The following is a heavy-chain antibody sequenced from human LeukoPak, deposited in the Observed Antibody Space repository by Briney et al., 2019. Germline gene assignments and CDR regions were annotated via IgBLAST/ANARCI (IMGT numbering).Heavy chain of an antibody. D-gene: IGHD6-13*01. CDR2: ISGSGGST. Sequence: PGGSPRLSCAASGFTFSSYAMSWVRQAPGKGLEWVSAISGSGGSTYYADSVKGRFTISRDNSKNTLYLQMNSLRAEDTAVYYCARDSSRIAAAGYVDYWGQGTLVTVSS. CDR1: GFTFSSYA. V-gene: IGHV3-23*01. J-gene: IGHJ4*02. CDR3: ARDSSRIAAAGYVDY.